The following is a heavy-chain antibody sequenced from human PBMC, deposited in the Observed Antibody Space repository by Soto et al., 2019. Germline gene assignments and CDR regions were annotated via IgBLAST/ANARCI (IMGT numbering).Heavy chain of an antibody. V-gene: IGHV4-59*01. J-gene: IGHJ6*02. D-gene: IGHD6-13*01. CDR2: IYYSGST. CDR1: GGSISSYY. Sequence: ASETLSLTCIVSGGSISSYYWSWIRQPPGKGLEWVGYIYYSGSTNYNPSLKSRVTISVDTSKNQFSLKLSSVTAADTAVYYCARIIAAAGPYYYYYYGMDVWGQGTTVTVSS. CDR3: ARIIAAAGPYYYYYYGMDV.